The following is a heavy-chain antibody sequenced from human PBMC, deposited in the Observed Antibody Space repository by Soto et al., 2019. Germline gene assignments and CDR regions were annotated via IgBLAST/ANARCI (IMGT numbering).Heavy chain of an antibody. CDR2: IYYGGSA. V-gene: IGHV4-59*08. CDR3: ARLEGLATISYYFDF. J-gene: IGHJ4*02. D-gene: IGHD3-9*01. CDR1: GGSISSDY. Sequence: SETLSLTCTVSGGSISSDYWSWIRQPPGKGLEWIGCIYYGGSANYNPSLQTRVTISLDKSKSQFSLKLNSVTAADSAVYFCARLEGLATISYYFDFWGPGALVTVSS.